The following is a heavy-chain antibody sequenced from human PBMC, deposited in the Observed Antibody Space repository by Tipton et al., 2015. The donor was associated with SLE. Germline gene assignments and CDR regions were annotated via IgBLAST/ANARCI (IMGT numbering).Heavy chain of an antibody. Sequence: TLSLTCTVSGGSISSYYWSWIRQPPGKGLEWIGYIYYSGSTYYNPSLKSRVTISVDTSKNQFSLKLSSVTAADTAVYYCARGNSSYSSSPNFDYWGQGTLVTVSS. CDR1: GGSISSYY. J-gene: IGHJ4*02. CDR2: IYYSGST. V-gene: IGHV4-59*12. D-gene: IGHD6-6*01. CDR3: ARGNSSYSSSPNFDY.